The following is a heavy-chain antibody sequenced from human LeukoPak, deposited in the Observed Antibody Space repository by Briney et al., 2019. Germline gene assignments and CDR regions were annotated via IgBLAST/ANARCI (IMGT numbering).Heavy chain of an antibody. V-gene: IGHV3-21*01. J-gene: IGHJ4*02. CDR1: GFSFSTYS. CDR3: AKDGYCSGGSCYSGSYGFDY. D-gene: IGHD2-15*01. CDR2: ISSSSSYI. Sequence: GGSLRLSCAASGFSFSTYSMNWVRQAPGKGLEWVSSISSSSSYIYYADSVKGRFTISRDNAKHSLYLQMNSLRAEDTAVYYCAKDGYCSGGSCYSGSYGFDYWGQGTLVTVSS.